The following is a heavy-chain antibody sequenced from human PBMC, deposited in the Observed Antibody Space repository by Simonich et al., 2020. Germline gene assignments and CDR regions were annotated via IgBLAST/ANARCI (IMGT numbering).Heavy chain of an antibody. Sequence: EVQLVESGGGLVQPGGSLRLSCAASGFTFSSYWMHWVRQAPGKGLVWVSRINSDGSSTSYADSVKGRFTISRDNAKNTLYLQMNSLRAEDTAVCYCARDYSNYDAFDIWGQGTMVTVSS. CDR3: ARDYSNYDAFDI. D-gene: IGHD4-4*01. CDR1: GFTFSSYW. V-gene: IGHV3-74*01. J-gene: IGHJ3*02. CDR2: INSDGSST.